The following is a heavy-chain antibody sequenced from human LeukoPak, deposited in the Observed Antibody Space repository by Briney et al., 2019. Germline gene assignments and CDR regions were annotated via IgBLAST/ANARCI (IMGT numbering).Heavy chain of an antibody. CDR1: GGSFSGYY. CDR3: ARASHVVQLWTTYIP. CDR2: INHSGST. D-gene: IGHD5-18*01. V-gene: IGHV4-34*01. Sequence: SETLSLTCAVYGGSFSGYYWSWIRQPPGKGLEWIGEINHSGSTNYNPSFGSRVTISVDTSKNQFSLKLSSVTAADTAVYYCARASHVVQLWTTYIPWGQGTLVTVSS. J-gene: IGHJ5*02.